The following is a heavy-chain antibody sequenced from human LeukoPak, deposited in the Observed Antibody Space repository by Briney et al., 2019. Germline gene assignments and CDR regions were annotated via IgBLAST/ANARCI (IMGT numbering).Heavy chain of an antibody. Sequence: GGSLCLSCAASWLTVNSNYMSWVRQAPWKGLGWVSVIYSGGSTYYTDSVKGRITISGDTSKDTMYLQMNSLRVEDSAVYYCARGSSWYNWFDPWGQGTLVTVSS. CDR1: WLTVNSNY. CDR3: ARGSSWYNWFDP. V-gene: IGHV3-53*01. J-gene: IGHJ5*02. D-gene: IGHD6-13*01. CDR2: IYSGGST.